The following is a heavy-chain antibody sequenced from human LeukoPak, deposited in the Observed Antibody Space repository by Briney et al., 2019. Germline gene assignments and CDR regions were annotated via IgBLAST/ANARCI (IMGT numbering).Heavy chain of an antibody. D-gene: IGHD6-13*01. CDR3: ARDGSYSSSWYFDY. Sequence: PGGSLRLSCAASGFTFSSYSMNWVRQAPGKGLEWVSSISSSSSDIYYADSVKGRFTISRDNAKNSLYLQMNSLRAEDTAVYYCARDGSYSSSWYFDYWGQGTLVTVSS. V-gene: IGHV3-21*01. J-gene: IGHJ4*02. CDR2: ISSSSSDI. CDR1: GFTFSSYS.